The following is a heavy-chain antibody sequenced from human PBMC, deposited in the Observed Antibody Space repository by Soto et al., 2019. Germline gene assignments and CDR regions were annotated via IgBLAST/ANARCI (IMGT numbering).Heavy chain of an antibody. V-gene: IGHV3-33*01. CDR1: GFTVSSYG. J-gene: IGHJ6*02. D-gene: IGHD3-3*01. CDR3: ARNDFYRSGMDV. Sequence: QVQLVESGGGVVQPGRSLRLSCAASGFTVSSYGMHWVRQAPGKGLEWVAVIWYDGSNKYYADSVKGRFTISRDNSKNTLYLQMNSLRAEDTAVYYCARNDFYRSGMDVWGQGTTVTVSS. CDR2: IWYDGSNK.